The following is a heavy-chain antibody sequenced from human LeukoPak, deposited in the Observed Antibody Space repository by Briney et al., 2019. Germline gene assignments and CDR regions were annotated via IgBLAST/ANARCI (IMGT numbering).Heavy chain of an antibody. CDR3: ARDIGGDTDGRASYWFAP. J-gene: IGHJ5*02. CDR2: INYFGTT. CDR1: GGSIRSHS. Sequence: SETLSLTCTVSGGSIRSHSWHWIRQSPGKGLEWIGSINYFGTTTYKPSLKSRVTLSVDTSKNQFSLKLTSVTAADTPVYYCARDIGGDTDGRASYWFAPWGQGTLVTVSS. D-gene: IGHD1-1*01. V-gene: IGHV4-59*11.